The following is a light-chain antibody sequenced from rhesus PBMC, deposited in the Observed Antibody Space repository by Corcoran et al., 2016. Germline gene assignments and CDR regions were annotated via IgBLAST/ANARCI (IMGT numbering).Light chain of an antibody. CDR2: DAS. Sequence: DIQLTQSPSSLSASVGDRVTITCRASQDISSFLAWYQQKPGKAPKLLISDASNLQSGVPSRFSGSGSGTDFTLTSSSLQPEDFAVYYCQQRKTYPLTFGGGTRVEIK. CDR3: QQRKTYPLT. J-gene: IGKJ4*01. CDR1: QDISSF. V-gene: IGKV1-38*01.